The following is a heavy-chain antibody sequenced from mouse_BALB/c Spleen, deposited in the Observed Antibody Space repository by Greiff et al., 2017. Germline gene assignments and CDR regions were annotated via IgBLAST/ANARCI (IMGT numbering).Heavy chain of an antibody. Sequence: DVQLQESGPGLVKPSQSLSLTCTVTGYSITSDYAWNWIRQFPGNKLEWMGYISYSGSTSYNPSLKSRISITRDTSKNQFFLQLNSVTTEDTATYYCALHYYGYDYWGQGTTLTVSS. CDR1: GYSITSDYA. CDR3: ALHYYGYDY. D-gene: IGHD1-2*01. J-gene: IGHJ2*01. CDR2: ISYSGST. V-gene: IGHV3-2*02.